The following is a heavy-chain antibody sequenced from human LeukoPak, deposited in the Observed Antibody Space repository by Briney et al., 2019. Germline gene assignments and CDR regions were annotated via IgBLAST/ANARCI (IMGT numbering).Heavy chain of an antibody. J-gene: IGHJ4*02. V-gene: IGHV3-23*01. Sequence: PGGSLRLSCAASGFTFSNYGMNWVRQAPGKGLEWVSTISASGDNTYYADSVKGRFTISRDNSKNTLYLQVNSLRAEDTAIYYCARVISGYDSSGYRDYWGQGTLVTVSS. CDR1: GFTFSNYG. D-gene: IGHD3-22*01. CDR3: ARVISGYDSSGYRDY. CDR2: ISASGDNT.